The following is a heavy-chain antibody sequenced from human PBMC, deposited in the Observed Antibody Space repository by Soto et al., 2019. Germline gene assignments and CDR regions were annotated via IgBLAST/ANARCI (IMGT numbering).Heavy chain of an antibody. V-gene: IGHV4-59*01. D-gene: IGHD2-8*01. Sequence: PSETLSLTCTVSGGSISSYYWSWIRQPPGKGLEWIGYIYYSGSTNYNPSLKSRVTISVDTSKNQFSLKLSSVTAADTAVYYCARVITNLAAFDIWGQGTRVTVSS. J-gene: IGHJ3*02. CDR3: ARVITNLAAFDI. CDR2: IYYSGST. CDR1: GGSISSYY.